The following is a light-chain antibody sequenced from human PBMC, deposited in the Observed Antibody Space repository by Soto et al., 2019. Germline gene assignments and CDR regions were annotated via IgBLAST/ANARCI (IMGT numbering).Light chain of an antibody. J-gene: IGLJ2*01. CDR2: EGS. CDR3: CSYAGSSTSVV. Sequence: QSVLTQPASVSRSPGQSITISCTGTSSDVGSYNLVSWYKQHPGKAPKLMIYEGSKRPSGVSNRFSGSKSGNTASLTISGLQAEDEADYYCCSYAGSSTSVVFGGGTKLTVL. V-gene: IGLV2-23*01. CDR1: SSDVGSYNL.